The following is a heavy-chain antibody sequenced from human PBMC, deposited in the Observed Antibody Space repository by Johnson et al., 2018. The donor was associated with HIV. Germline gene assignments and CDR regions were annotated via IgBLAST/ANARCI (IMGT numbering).Heavy chain of an antibody. CDR2: ISYDGSKK. J-gene: IGHJ3*02. V-gene: IGHV3-30*03. CDR3: ARDRWEEPAALDM. D-gene: IGHD1-14*01. CDR1: GFTFSSSW. Sequence: QVQLVESGGGVVQPGRSLRLSCAASGFTFSSSWMHWVCQAPEKGLEWVAIISYDGSKKYHADSVQGRFTISRDNSKNTLYLQMNSLRTEDTAVYYCARDRWEEPAALDMWGQGTMVTVSS.